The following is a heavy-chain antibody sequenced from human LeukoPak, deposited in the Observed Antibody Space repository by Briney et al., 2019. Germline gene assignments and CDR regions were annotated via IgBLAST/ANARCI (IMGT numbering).Heavy chain of an antibody. CDR3: ASGVYSYFNYHGMDV. CDR1: GFTVSSYG. Sequence: GGSLRLSCAASGFTVSSYGMHWVRQAPGKGLEWVAVIWYDGSNKYYADSVKGRCTISRDNSKNTLYLQMNSLRAEDTAVYYCASGVYSYFNYHGMDVWRQATTVT. CDR2: IWYDGSNK. D-gene: IGHD5-18*01. V-gene: IGHV3-33*01. J-gene: IGHJ6*02.